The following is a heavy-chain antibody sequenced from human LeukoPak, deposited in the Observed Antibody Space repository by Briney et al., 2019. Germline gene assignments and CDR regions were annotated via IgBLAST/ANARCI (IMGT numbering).Heavy chain of an antibody. D-gene: IGHD1-26*01. Sequence: GESLKISCKGSGFSFPSYWIGWVRQMPGKGPELMGIIYPTDSDTRYSPSFQGQVTISADKSISTAYLQWSSLKASDTAIFYCARFDGSAFDYWGQGTLVTVSS. CDR2: IYPTDSDT. CDR1: GFSFPSYW. J-gene: IGHJ4*02. V-gene: IGHV5-51*01. CDR3: ARFDGSAFDY.